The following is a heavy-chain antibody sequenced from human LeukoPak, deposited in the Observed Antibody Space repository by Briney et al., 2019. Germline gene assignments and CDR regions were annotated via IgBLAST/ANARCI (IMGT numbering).Heavy chain of an antibody. Sequence: GGSLRLSCAASGFTFSSYWMHWVRQAPGKGLVWVSRINSDGSSTSYADSVKGRFTISRDKAKNTLYLQMNSLRAEDTAVYYCARDQIAARTIVWGQGTLVTVSS. D-gene: IGHD6-6*01. CDR2: INSDGSST. J-gene: IGHJ4*02. CDR1: GFTFSSYW. CDR3: ARDQIAARTIV. V-gene: IGHV3-74*01.